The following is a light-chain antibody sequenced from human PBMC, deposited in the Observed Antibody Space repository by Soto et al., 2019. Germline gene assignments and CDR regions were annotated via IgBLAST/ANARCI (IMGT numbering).Light chain of an antibody. J-gene: IGKJ1*01. Sequence: AIRMTQSPSSFSASTGDRVTITCRASQGISSYLAWYQQKPGKAPKLLIYAASTLQSGVPSRFSGSGSGTDSTLTISCLQSEDFATYYCQQYYSYPSFGQGTKVDIK. CDR3: QQYYSYPS. V-gene: IGKV1-8*01. CDR1: QGISSY. CDR2: AAS.